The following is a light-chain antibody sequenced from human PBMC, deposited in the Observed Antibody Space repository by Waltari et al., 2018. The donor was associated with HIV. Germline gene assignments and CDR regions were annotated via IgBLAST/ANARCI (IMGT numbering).Light chain of an antibody. CDR3: QQLDGYPFT. Sequence: DIQLTQFPFFLSASVGDRVTLTCRASQGISNYLAWYQQKAGKAPKLLIFAASTLQSGVPSRFSGSGSGTDFALTISSLQPEDFATYYCQQLDGYPFTFGPGTKVDIK. CDR1: QGISNY. CDR2: AAS. V-gene: IGKV1-9*01. J-gene: IGKJ3*01.